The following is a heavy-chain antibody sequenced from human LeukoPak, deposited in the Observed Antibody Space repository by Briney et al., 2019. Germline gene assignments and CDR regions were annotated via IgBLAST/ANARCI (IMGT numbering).Heavy chain of an antibody. CDR1: GGSISSGGYS. V-gene: IGHV4-30-2*01. Sequence: SETLSLTCAVSGGSISSGGYSWSWIRQPPGKGLEWIGYIYHSGSTYYNPSFKSRVTISVDRSKNQFSLKLSSVTAADTAVYYCARNLVATSTYYFDYWGQGTLVTVSS. CDR2: IYHSGST. J-gene: IGHJ4*02. CDR3: ARNLVATSTYYFDY. D-gene: IGHD5-12*01.